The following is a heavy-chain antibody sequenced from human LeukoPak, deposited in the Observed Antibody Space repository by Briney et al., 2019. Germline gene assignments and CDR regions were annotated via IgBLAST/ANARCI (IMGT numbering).Heavy chain of an antibody. J-gene: IGHJ4*02. CDR1: GGTFRDYA. CDR3: AKALGSTVTTRTYFDY. D-gene: IGHD4-17*01. Sequence: PGGSLRLSCAASGGTFRDYAMRWVRQAPGKGLEWVSRLCWSGGNIGYAESVRRRFTISSDNAGNSLYLQMNRLRPEDTALYSCAKALGSTVTTRTYFDYWGQGPLVTVSS. CDR2: LCWSGGNI. V-gene: IGHV3-9*01.